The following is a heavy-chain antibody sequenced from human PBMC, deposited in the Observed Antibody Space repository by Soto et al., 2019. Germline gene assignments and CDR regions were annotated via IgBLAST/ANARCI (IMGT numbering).Heavy chain of an antibody. V-gene: IGHV3-23*01. CDR2: ISGSGGRS. CDR1: GFTFSNYA. CDR3: AKAYFVWSSEQPYYFDY. J-gene: IGHJ4*01. Sequence: EVQLLDSGGGLVKPGGSLRLSCAASGFTFSNYAMTWVRQGPGKGLEWVAGISGSGGRSYYADSVKGRFSISIDNSKSTLYLQMKSLRAEDTAVYYCAKAYFVWSSEQPYYFDYWGHGTLVTVSS. D-gene: IGHD3-16*01.